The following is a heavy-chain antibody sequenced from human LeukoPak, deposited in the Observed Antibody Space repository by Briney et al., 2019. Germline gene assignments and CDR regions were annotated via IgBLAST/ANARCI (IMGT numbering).Heavy chain of an antibody. CDR2: IRSNAYGGTT. J-gene: IGHJ4*02. D-gene: IGHD1-26*01. CDR1: GFTFGDYA. V-gene: IGHV3-49*03. Sequence: GGSLRLSCTASGFTFGDYAMSWFRQAPGKGLEWVGFIRSNAYGGTTEYAASVKGRFTISRDDSKGIAYLQMNSLKTEDTAVYYCTKYTGNLDYWGQGTLVTVSS. CDR3: TKYTGNLDY.